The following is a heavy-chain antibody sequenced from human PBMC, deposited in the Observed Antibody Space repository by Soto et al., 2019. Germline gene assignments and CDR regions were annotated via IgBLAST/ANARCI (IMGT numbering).Heavy chain of an antibody. D-gene: IGHD2-2*01. CDR1: GYPFTSNI. V-gene: IGHV1-18*04. CDR2: INVYNGNT. Sequence: ATVKVSCKASGYPFTSNIIGWVRQAPGQGLEWMGWINVYNGNTKYAQQLQGRVTLTTDTSTSTDYMDLRSLRSDDTSVYYCARISSASSGGGPDYWGQGTLVTVSS. J-gene: IGHJ4*02. CDR3: ARISSASSGGGPDY.